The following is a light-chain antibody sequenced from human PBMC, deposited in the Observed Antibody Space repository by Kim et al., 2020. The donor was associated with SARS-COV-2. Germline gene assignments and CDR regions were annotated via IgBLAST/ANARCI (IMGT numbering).Light chain of an antibody. CDR1: SSDVGGSNY. V-gene: IGLV2-14*03. Sequence: SITISCTGTSSDVGGSNYVSWYQQHPGKAPKLMIYDVSNRPSGVSNRFSGSKSGNTASLTISGLQAEDEADYYCSSYTSSSTPQVVFGGGTQLTVL. CDR3: SSYTSSSTPQVV. J-gene: IGLJ2*01. CDR2: DVS.